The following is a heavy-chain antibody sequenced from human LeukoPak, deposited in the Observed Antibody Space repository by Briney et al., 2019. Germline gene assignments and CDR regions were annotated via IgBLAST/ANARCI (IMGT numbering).Heavy chain of an antibody. V-gene: IGHV4-59*03. CDR1: GDSINDYY. Sequence: SETLSLTCTVSGDSINDYYWSWLRQSPGKGLEWIGTIYDDGNTYYNSSLKSRGTISVDTSKSKVSLKLTSATAADTAVYYCARSLVRGVVTYFDYWGQGTLVTVSS. J-gene: IGHJ4*02. CDR3: ARSLVRGVVTYFDY. D-gene: IGHD3-10*01. CDR2: IYDDGNT.